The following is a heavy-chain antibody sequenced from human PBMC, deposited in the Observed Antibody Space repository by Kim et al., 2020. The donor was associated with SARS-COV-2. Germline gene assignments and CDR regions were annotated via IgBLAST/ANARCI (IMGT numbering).Heavy chain of an antibody. V-gene: IGHV3-74*01. D-gene: IGHD3-3*01. CDR3: ARVAGFTIFGVVPGNYYYMDV. CDR1: GFTFSSYW. J-gene: IGHJ6*03. CDR2: INSDGSST. Sequence: GGSLRLSCAASGFTFSSYWMHWVRQAPGKGLVWVSRINSDGSSTSYADSVKGRFTISRDNAKNTLYLQMNSLRAEDTAVYYCARVAGFTIFGVVPGNYYYMDVWGKGNTVTVSS.